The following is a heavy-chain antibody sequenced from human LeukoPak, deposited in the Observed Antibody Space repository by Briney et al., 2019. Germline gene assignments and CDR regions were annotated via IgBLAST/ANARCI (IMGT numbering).Heavy chain of an antibody. J-gene: IGHJ4*02. V-gene: IGHV3-11*05. CDR1: GFTFSDYY. Sequence: GGSQRLSCAGSGFTFSDYYMTWLRQAPGKGLECISYIGPNSNFINYADSVKGRFTISRDNAKNSLYLQMNSLRAEDTAVYYCTRDPRLQDYWGQGTLVTVSS. D-gene: IGHD4-11*01. CDR2: IGPNSNFI. CDR3: TRDPRLQDY.